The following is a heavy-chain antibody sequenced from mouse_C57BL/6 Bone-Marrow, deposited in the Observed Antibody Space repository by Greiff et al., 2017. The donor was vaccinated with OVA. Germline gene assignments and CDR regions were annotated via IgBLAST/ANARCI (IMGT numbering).Heavy chain of an antibody. CDR1: GFSFSSSA. V-gene: IGHV5-4*03. D-gene: IGHD2-5*01. CDR3: ARDSTPGY. J-gene: IGHJ2*01. Sequence: DVNLVESGRGLVKPGASLKLSCASSGFSFSSSAMSLFRQTPDTLLALVATISDGGSYTYYPDNVKGRFTISRDNAKNNLYRQMSHLKSEDTAMYYCARDSTPGYWGQGTTLTVSS. CDR2: ISDGGSYT.